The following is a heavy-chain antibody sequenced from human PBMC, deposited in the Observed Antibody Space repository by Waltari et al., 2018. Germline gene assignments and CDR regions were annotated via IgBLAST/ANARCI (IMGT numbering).Heavy chain of an antibody. CDR3: ARDRIVGATPPLY. J-gene: IGHJ4*02. D-gene: IGHD1-26*01. Sequence: EVQLLESGGGLVKPGGSLRLSCAASGFTFSSYSMNWVRQAPGEGLEGVSSSSRSSSYIYYADAVKGRFTISRDNAKNSLYLQMNSLRAEDTAVYYCARDRIVGATPPLYWGQGTLVTVSS. CDR1: GFTFSSYS. CDR2: SSRSSSYI. V-gene: IGHV3-21*01.